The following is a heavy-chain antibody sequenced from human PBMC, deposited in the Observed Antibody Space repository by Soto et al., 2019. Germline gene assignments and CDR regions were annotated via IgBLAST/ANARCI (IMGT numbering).Heavy chain of an antibody. CDR3: AREVLVWFGEFLEDYYYHGMDV. V-gene: IGHV3-7*05. Sequence: EVQVVESGGGLVQPGGSLRLSCAASGFTLSSYWMTWVRQAPGKGLEWVANIKEDGSETYYVDSVKGRFTISRDNAKNSLSRQLNSLSAADTAVYYCAREVLVWFGEFLEDYYYHGMDVWGQGTTVTVSS. CDR1: GFTLSSYW. D-gene: IGHD3-10*01. J-gene: IGHJ6*02. CDR2: IKEDGSET.